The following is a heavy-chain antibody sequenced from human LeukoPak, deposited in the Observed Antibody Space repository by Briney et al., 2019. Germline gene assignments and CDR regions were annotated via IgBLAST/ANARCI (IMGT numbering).Heavy chain of an antibody. V-gene: IGHV6-1*01. CDR1: GDSVSSNSAA. Sequence: SQTLSLTCAISGDSVSSNSAAWNWIRQSPSRGLEWLGRTYYRSKWYNDYAVSVKSRMSVNPDTSKNQFSLQLNSVTPDDTAVYYCARGGIGYCSSTSCYFDCWGQGTLVTVSS. CDR3: ARGGIGYCSSTSCYFDC. J-gene: IGHJ4*02. D-gene: IGHD2-2*01. CDR2: TYYRSKWYN.